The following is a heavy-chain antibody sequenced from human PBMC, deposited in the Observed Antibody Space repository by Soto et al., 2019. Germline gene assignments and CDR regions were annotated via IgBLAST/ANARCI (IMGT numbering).Heavy chain of an antibody. D-gene: IGHD2-15*01. CDR2: INHDGTEN. Sequence: GGSLRLSCAASGLSFSRFWMSWVRQLPGKGLEWVAHINHDGTENYYVDSVRGRFTISKDNIKNTLYLQMNSLRAEDSAVYYCAKRDGGNPDFDYWGQGALVTVSS. V-gene: IGHV3-7*01. J-gene: IGHJ4*02. CDR3: AKRDGGNPDFDY. CDR1: GLSFSRFW.